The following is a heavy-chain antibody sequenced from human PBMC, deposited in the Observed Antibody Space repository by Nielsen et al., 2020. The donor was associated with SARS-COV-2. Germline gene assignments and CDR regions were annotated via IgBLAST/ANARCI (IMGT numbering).Heavy chain of an antibody. CDR3: AKDGVVRGDALDL. D-gene: IGHD3-10*01. CDR1: GFTFNIYA. CDR2: VSASGGST. Sequence: GGSLRLPCAASGFTFNIYAMAWVRRAPGRGLQGVTGVSASGGSTYYTDSVKGRFSISRDNPKNTLFLQMHSLRVEDTALYYCAKDGVVRGDALDLWGQGTMVTVSS. J-gene: IGHJ3*01. V-gene: IGHV3-23*01.